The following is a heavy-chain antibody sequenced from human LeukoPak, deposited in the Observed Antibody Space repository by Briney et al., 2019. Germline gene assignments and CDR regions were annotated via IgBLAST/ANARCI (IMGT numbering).Heavy chain of an antibody. CDR3: ARHETSSGWHSFFDY. CDR2: LYYSVSI. Sequence: SETLSLTCTVSGGSISAYYWSWLRQTPGKGLEWIGYLYYSVSINYNPSLTSRVTISVDTSKNQFSLTVSSVTAADTAVYYCARHETSSGWHSFFDYWGQGKLVTVSS. D-gene: IGHD6-19*01. J-gene: IGHJ4*02. CDR1: GGSISAYY. V-gene: IGHV4-59*01.